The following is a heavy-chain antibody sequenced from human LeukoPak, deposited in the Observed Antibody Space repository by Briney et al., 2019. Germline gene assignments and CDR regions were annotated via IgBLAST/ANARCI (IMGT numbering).Heavy chain of an antibody. CDR1: AFTFSSYW. Sequence: GGSLRLSCAASAFTFSSYWMHWVRQAPGKGLVWVSRINSDGTSTNYADSVKGRFTISRDNAKNTLYLQMNSLRAEDTAVYYCARASLRTGSDWYFDLWGRGTQVTVSS. D-gene: IGHD7-27*01. CDR2: INSDGTST. V-gene: IGHV3-74*01. J-gene: IGHJ2*01. CDR3: ARASLRTGSDWYFDL.